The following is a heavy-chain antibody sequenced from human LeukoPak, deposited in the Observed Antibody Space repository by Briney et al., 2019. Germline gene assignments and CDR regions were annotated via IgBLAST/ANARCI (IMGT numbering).Heavy chain of an antibody. D-gene: IGHD4-23*01. CDR2: INPSGGST. V-gene: IGHV1-46*01. CDR3: ARAYGGNPGYYYYYGMDV. Sequence: ASVKVSCKASGYTFTSYYMHWVRQAPGQGLEWMGIINPSGGSTTYAQKFQGRVTMTRDTSTSTVYMELSSLRSEDTAVYYCARAYGGNPGYYYYYGMDVWGQGTTVTVSS. J-gene: IGHJ6*02. CDR1: GYTFTSYY.